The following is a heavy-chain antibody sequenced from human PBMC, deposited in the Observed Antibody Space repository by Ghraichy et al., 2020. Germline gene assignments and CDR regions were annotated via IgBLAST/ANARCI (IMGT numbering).Heavy chain of an antibody. D-gene: IGHD4-23*01. J-gene: IGHJ2*01. CDR1: GGSVSTENYY. CDR3: ARAVGGRDWYFDL. V-gene: IGHV4-61*01. Sequence: SETLSLTCTVSGGSVSTENYYWSWIRQPPGKRLEWIGYSYYSGSTTYNPSLRSRVTISVDTSKNQFSLKLSSLTAADTAVYYCARAVGGRDWYFDLWGRGTLVIVSS. CDR2: SYYSGST.